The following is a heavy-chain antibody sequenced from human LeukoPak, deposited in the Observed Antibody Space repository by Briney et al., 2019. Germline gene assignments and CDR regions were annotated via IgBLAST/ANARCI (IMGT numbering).Heavy chain of an antibody. CDR3: ARRQLWLHWFDP. V-gene: IGHV4-34*01. J-gene: IGHJ5*02. Sequence: SETLSLTCGVYGVSFSGYYWSWIRQPPGKGLEWLGEINHSGSTNSNPSLKSRVTISVDTSKNQFSLKVDSMTAADTAVYYCARRQLWLHWFDPWGQGTLVTVSS. CDR1: GVSFSGYY. CDR2: INHSGST. D-gene: IGHD5-18*01.